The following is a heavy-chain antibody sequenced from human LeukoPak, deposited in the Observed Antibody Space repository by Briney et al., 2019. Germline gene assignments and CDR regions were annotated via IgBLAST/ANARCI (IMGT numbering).Heavy chain of an antibody. D-gene: IGHD3-10*01. CDR1: GFTFSNYV. CDR2: ISGSGGRT. Sequence: PGGSLRLSCAASGFTFSNYVMSWVRQAPGKGLEWVSTISGSGGRTYYADSVKGRFTISRDNSKNTLHLQMNSLRAEDTALYYCAKDSPSGSESYHTNLFDYWGQGTLVTVSS. J-gene: IGHJ4*02. V-gene: IGHV3-23*01. CDR3: AKDSPSGSESYHTNLFDY.